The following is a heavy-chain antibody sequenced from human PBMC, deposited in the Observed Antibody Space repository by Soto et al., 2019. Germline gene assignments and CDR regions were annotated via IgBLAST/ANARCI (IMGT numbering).Heavy chain of an antibody. J-gene: IGHJ5*02. Sequence: GSLRPPCTASGSAFSIYGMHGVRQAPGKGLEWVAVISYDGSNKYYAVSVKVRFTIARDNSKNMLYLQMNSLRAEDTAVYYCVSSRWLMGWFDPWVQGTLVTVSP. D-gene: IGHD6-13*01. V-gene: IGHV3-30*03. CDR1: GSAFSIYG. CDR2: ISYDGSNK. CDR3: VSSRWLMGWFDP.